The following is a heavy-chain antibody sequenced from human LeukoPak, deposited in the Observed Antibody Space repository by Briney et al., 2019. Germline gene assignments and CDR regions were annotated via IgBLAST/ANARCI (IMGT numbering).Heavy chain of an antibody. CDR2: ISFDGRNT. Sequence: GGCLRLSCAASGFTLSNYAMHWVRQAPGKGLEWVTNISFDGRNTHYVDSVKGRFTISRDNSKNTLYLQMSSLRPEDTAVYYCTRGPATDYYDTSGYCDYWGQGTLVTVSS. CDR3: TRGPATDYYDTSGYCDY. V-gene: IGHV3-30*04. D-gene: IGHD3-22*01. J-gene: IGHJ4*02. CDR1: GFTLSNYA.